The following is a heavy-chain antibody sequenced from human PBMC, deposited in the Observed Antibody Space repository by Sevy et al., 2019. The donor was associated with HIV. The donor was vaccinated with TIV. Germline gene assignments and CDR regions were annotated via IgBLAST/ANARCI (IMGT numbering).Heavy chain of an antibody. CDR1: GGSISSYY. J-gene: IGHJ6*02. V-gene: IGHV4-4*07. CDR2: IYTSGST. D-gene: IGHD2-15*01. CDR3: AIAGCSGGSCYYYYYGMDV. Sequence: SETLSLTCTVSGGSISSYYWSWIRQPAGKGLEWIGRIYTSGSTNYNPSLKSRVTMSVDTSKNQFSLKLSSVTAADTAVYYCAIAGCSGGSCYYYYYGMDVWGQGTTVTVSS.